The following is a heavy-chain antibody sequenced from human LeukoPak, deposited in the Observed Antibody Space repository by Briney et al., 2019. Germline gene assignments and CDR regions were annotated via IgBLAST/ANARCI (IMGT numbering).Heavy chain of an antibody. J-gene: IGHJ4*02. D-gene: IGHD3-22*01. CDR2: ISSSGGST. CDR3: AKDIYPLHYYDSSGYYSY. CDR1: GFTFSSYA. V-gene: IGHV3-23*01. Sequence: PGGSLRLSCAASGFTFSSYAMSWVRQAPGKGLEWVPAISSSGGSTYYADSVKGRFTISRDNSKNTLYLQMNSLRAEDTVVYYCAKDIYPLHYYDSSGYYSYWGQGTLVTVSS.